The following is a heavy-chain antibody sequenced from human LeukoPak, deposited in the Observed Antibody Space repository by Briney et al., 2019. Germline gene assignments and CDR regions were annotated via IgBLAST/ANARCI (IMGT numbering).Heavy chain of an antibody. V-gene: IGHV1-2*02. Sequence: ASVKVSCKASGYTFTGYYMHWVRQAPGQGLEWMEWINPNSGGTNYAQKFQGRVTMTRDTSISTAYMELSRLRSDDTAVYYCARDSGDGYNLAFYYYYMDVWGKGTTVTVSS. D-gene: IGHD5-24*01. CDR1: GYTFTGYY. CDR2: INPNSGGT. CDR3: ARDSGDGYNLAFYYYYMDV. J-gene: IGHJ6*03.